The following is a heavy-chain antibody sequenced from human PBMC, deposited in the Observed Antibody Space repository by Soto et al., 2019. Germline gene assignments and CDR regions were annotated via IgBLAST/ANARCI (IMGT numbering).Heavy chain of an antibody. CDR2: IKQDGSEK. CDR3: ARSVDPYSSSSTFDY. Sequence: GGSLRLSCAASGFTFSSYWMSWVRQAPGKGLEWVANIKQDGSEKYYVDSVKGRFTISRDKAKNSLYLQMNSLRAEDTAVYYCARSVDPYSSSSTFDYWGQGTLVTVSS. D-gene: IGHD6-6*01. J-gene: IGHJ4*02. CDR1: GFTFSSYW. V-gene: IGHV3-7*03.